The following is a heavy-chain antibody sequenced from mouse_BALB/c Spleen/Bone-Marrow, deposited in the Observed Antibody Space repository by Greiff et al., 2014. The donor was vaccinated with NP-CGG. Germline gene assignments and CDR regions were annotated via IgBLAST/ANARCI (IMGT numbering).Heavy chain of an antibody. CDR3: ARDPHYGDYLGDY. Sequence: EVQLQQSGPGLVKPSQSLSLTCPVTGYSITSGYYWNWIRQFPGNKLEWIGYISYDGYNKYNPSLKNRISITRDTSENQFFLKLSSVTTEDTATYYCARDPHYGDYLGDYWGQGTTLTVSS. D-gene: IGHD2-13*01. CDR1: GYSITSGYY. CDR2: ISYDGYN. J-gene: IGHJ2*01. V-gene: IGHV3-6*02.